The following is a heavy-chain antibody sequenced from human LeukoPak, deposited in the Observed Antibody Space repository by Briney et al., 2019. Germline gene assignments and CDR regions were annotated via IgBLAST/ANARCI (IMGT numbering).Heavy chain of an antibody. Sequence: GGFLRLSCAASGFTFSSYDMHWVRQATGKGLEWVSAIGTAGDTYYPGSVKGRFTISRENAKNSLYLQMNSLRAGDTAVYYCARSGLRDAFDIWGQGTMVTVSS. CDR2: IGTAGDT. CDR1: GFTFSSYD. V-gene: IGHV3-13*01. J-gene: IGHJ3*02. D-gene: IGHD6-25*01. CDR3: ARSGLRDAFDI.